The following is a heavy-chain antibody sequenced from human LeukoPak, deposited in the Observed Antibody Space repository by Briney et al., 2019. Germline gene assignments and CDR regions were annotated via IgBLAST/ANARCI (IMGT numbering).Heavy chain of an antibody. J-gene: IGHJ4*02. CDR1: GGSVSSGSYY. CDR3: ARGYCSGGTCYRTFFDY. D-gene: IGHD2-15*01. V-gene: IGHV4-61*01. Sequence: PSETLSLTCTVSGGSVSSGSYYWSWVRQPPGKGLEWIGYVSYSGSTNYNSTLKSRATISVDTSKNQFSLKLSSVTAADTAVYYCARGYCSGGTCYRTFFDYWGQGTLVTVSS. CDR2: VSYSGST.